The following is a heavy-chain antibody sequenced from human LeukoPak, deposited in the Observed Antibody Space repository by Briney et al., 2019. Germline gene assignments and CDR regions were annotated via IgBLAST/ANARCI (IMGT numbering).Heavy chain of an antibody. CDR2: INPNSGGT. V-gene: IGHV1-2*02. CDR1: GDTFTGYY. J-gene: IGHJ6*03. Sequence: ASVKVSCKASGDTFTGYYMHWVRQAPGQGLEWMGWINPNSGGTNYAQKFQGRVTMTRDTSISTAYMELSRLRSDDTAVYYCARDLLRNYYYYYMDVWGKGTAVTVSS. CDR3: ARDLLRNYYYYYMDV.